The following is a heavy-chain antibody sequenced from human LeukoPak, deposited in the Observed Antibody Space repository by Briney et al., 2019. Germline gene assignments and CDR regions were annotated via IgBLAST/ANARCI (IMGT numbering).Heavy chain of an antibody. CDR1: GYTFSSHG. V-gene: IGHV3-23*01. J-gene: IGHJ4*02. CDR3: GCYLDY. D-gene: IGHD4/OR15-4a*01. CDR2: INGAGDNT. Sequence: GSLILSCAASGYTFSSHGLTWVRPPPGKGLEWVSTINGAGDNTNYAETVKGRFTISRDNSKNTLYLQMHSLYYCAKVSVCYGCYLDYWGQGTLVTVS.